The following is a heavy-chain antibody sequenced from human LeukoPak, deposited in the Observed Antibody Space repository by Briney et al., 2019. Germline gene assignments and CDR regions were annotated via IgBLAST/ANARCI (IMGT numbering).Heavy chain of an antibody. CDR3: ARDRYYYDSSAKYFDY. D-gene: IGHD3-22*01. J-gene: IGHJ4*02. V-gene: IGHV4-4*07. CDR2: IYTSGST. Sequence: SETLSLTCTVSGGSISSYYWSWIRQPAGKGREWIGRIYTSGSTNYSPSLKSRVTMSVNTSKNQFSLKLSSVTAADTAVYYCARDRYYYDSSAKYFDYWGQGTLVTVST. CDR1: GGSISSYY.